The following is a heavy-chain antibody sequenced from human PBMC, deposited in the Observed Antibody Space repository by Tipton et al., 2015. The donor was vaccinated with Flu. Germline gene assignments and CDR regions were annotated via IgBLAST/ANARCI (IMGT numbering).Heavy chain of an antibody. D-gene: IGHD3-10*01. CDR3: ARQVTYYYGSGSYYSYYYGMDV. J-gene: IGHJ6*02. Sequence: LRLSCTVSGGSISSYYWSWIRQPPGKGLEWIGYIYYSGSTNYNPSLKSRVTISVDTSKNQFSLKLSSVTAADTAVYYCARQVTYYYGSGSYYSYYYGMDVWGQGTTVTGSS. CDR1: GGSISSYY. V-gene: IGHV4-59*08. CDR2: IYYSGST.